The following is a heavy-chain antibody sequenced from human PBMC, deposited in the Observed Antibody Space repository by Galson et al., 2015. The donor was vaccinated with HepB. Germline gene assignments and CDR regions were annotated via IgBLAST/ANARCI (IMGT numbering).Heavy chain of an antibody. CDR1: GFTFGDYA. CDR3: ARDYYDVWSGHYTGSSFDAFDM. Sequence: PRLSCAASGFTFGDYAIHWVRQAPVKGLEWVALISYDGTKKYYADFVKGRFTISRDNSKNTLYLQMNSLRPQDTAVYYCARDYYDVWSGHYTGSSFDAFDMWGQGTMVTVSS. J-gene: IGHJ3*02. V-gene: IGHV3-30-3*01. D-gene: IGHD3-3*01. CDR2: ISYDGTKK.